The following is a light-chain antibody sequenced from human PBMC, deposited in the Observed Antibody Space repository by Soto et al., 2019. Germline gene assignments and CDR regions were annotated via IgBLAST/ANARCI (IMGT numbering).Light chain of an antibody. CDR1: QSVSSH. V-gene: IGKV3-11*01. CDR3: QQRSNWPWT. J-gene: IGKJ1*01. CDR2: DAF. Sequence: EIVLTQSPVTLSLSPGERATLSCRASQSVSSHLAWYQQKPGQAPRLLIYDAFDRATGLPARFSGSGSGTDFTLTISSLEPDDFAVYYCQQRSNWPWTFGQGTKVDIK.